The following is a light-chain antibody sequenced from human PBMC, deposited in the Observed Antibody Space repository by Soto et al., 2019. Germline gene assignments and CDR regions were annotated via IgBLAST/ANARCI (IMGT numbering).Light chain of an antibody. V-gene: IGKV1-9*01. Sequence: DIQLTQSPSFLSASVGDRVTITCRASQGISSFLAWYQQKPRGTPKLLIYAASTLQSGVPSRFSGSGSGTDFTLTITSLQPEDFATYYCQQLHTYPYTFGQGTKLEIK. CDR1: QGISSF. J-gene: IGKJ2*01. CDR2: AAS. CDR3: QQLHTYPYT.